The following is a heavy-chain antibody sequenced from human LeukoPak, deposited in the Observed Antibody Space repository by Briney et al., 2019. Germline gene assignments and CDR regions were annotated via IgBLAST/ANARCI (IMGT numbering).Heavy chain of an antibody. D-gene: IGHD3-22*01. V-gene: IGHV1-24*01. CDR2: FDPEDGET. CDR1: GYTLTELS. Sequence: ASVKVSFKVSGYTLTELSMHWVRQAPGKGLEWMGGFDPEDGETIYAQKFQGRVTMTEDTSTDTAYMELSSLRSEDTAVYYCATPDYYDSSGYYLGYWGQETVVHVSS. CDR3: ATPDYYDSSGYYLGY. J-gene: IGHJ4*02.